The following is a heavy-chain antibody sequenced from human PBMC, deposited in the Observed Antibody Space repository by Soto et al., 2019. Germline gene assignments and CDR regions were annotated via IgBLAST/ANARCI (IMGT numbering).Heavy chain of an antibody. CDR2: IYYSGST. CDR1: GGSISSYY. V-gene: IGHV4-59*01. Sequence: QVQLQESGPGLVKPSETLSLTCTVSGGSISSYYWSWIRQPPGKGLEWIGYIYYSGSTNYNPSLSSRVPISVDTSKSQFSPKLSSATAADTAVYYCARSDGRYWGQGTLVTVYS. CDR3: ARSDGRY. J-gene: IGHJ4*02.